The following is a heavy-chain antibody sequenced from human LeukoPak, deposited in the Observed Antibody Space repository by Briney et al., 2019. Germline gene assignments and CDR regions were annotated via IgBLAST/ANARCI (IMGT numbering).Heavy chain of an antibody. V-gene: IGHV3-30*03. J-gene: IGHJ6*02. D-gene: IGHD3-3*01. Sequence: PGGSLRLSCAASGFTFSSYGMHWVRQAPGKGLEWAAVISYDGSNKYYADSVKGRFTISRDNSKNTLYLQMNSLRAEDTAVYYCARDLYDFWSGYSSYYYYGMDVWGQGTTVTVSS. CDR2: ISYDGSNK. CDR3: ARDLYDFWSGYSSYYYYGMDV. CDR1: GFTFSSYG.